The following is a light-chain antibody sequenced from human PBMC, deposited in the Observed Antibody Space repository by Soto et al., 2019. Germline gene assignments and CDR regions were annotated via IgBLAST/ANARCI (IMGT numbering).Light chain of an antibody. CDR1: SSYVGSYNL. Sequence: QSALTQPASVSGSPGQSITISCTGTSSYVGSYNLVSWYQQHPGKAPKLMIYEVSKRPSGVSNRFSGSKSGNTASLTISGLQAEDEADYYCCSYAGSSTDVVFGGGTKVTVL. CDR3: CSYAGSSTDVV. CDR2: EVS. J-gene: IGLJ2*01. V-gene: IGLV2-23*02.